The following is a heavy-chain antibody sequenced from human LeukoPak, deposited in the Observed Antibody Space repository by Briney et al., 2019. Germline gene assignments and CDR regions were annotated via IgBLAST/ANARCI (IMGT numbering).Heavy chain of an antibody. Sequence: GRSLRLSCAASGFTFDDYAMHWVRQAPGKGLEWVSGISWNSGSIGYADSVKGRFTISRDNAKNSLYLQMNSLRAEDTAVYYCARGEEATISEVLGDWGQGTLVTVSS. D-gene: IGHD5-24*01. CDR3: ARGEEATISEVLGD. J-gene: IGHJ4*02. CDR2: ISWNSGSI. V-gene: IGHV3-9*01. CDR1: GFTFDDYA.